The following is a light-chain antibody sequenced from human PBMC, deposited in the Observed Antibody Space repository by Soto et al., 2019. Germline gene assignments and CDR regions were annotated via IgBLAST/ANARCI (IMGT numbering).Light chain of an antibody. V-gene: IGKV3-11*01. CDR2: DAS. CDR1: QSVSNNY. J-gene: IGKJ1*01. Sequence: FFRAIQSVSNNYLAWYQQKPGQAPRLLIFDASNRATGIPARFSGSGSGTDFTLTISTLEPEDFAVYYCQQHLGRHTFGQGTKVDIK. CDR3: QQHLGRHT.